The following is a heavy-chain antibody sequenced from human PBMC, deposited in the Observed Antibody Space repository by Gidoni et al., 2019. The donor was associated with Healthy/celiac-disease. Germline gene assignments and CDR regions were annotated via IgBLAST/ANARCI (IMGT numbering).Heavy chain of an antibody. V-gene: IGHV1-2*04. CDR2: INPNSGGT. Sequence: QVQLVQSGAEVKKPGASVTVSYTASGYTFTGHYMHWVRQAPGQGLEWMGWINPNSGGTNDAQKFQGWVTMTRDTSISTAYMELSRLRSDDTAVYYCARVGCSSTSCFNDAFDIWGQGTMVTVSS. CDR1: GYTFTGHY. J-gene: IGHJ3*02. CDR3: ARVGCSSTSCFNDAFDI. D-gene: IGHD2-2*01.